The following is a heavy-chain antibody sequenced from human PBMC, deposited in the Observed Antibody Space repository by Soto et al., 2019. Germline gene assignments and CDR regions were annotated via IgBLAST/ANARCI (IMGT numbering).Heavy chain of an antibody. D-gene: IGHD2-15*01. CDR2: IYYSGST. Sequence: QVQLQESGPGLVKPSETLSLTCTVSGGSISSYYWRWIRQPPGKGLEWIGYIYYSGSTNYNPSLKSRVTISVDTSKNQFSLKLSSVTAADTAVYYCARDCSGGSCYSAYYGMDVWGQGTTVTVSS. CDR1: GGSISSYY. CDR3: ARDCSGGSCYSAYYGMDV. V-gene: IGHV4-59*01. J-gene: IGHJ6*02.